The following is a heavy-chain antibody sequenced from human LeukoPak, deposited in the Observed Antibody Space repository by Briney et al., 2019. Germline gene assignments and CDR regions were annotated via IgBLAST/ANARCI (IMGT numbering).Heavy chain of an antibody. J-gene: IGHJ4*02. D-gene: IGHD5-24*01. CDR3: ARGAGAGYNLQPFDY. CDR2: IYYSGST. CDR1: GGSISSYY. Sequence: PSETLSLTCTVSGGSISSYYWSWIPQPPGKGLEWIGYIYYSGSTKYNPSLKSRVSISVDTSKNQFSLKLSSVTAADTAVYYCARGAGAGYNLQPFDYWGQGTLVTVSS. V-gene: IGHV4-59*08.